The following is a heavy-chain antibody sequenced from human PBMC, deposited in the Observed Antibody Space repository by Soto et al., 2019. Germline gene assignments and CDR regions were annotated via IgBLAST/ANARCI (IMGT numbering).Heavy chain of an antibody. V-gene: IGHV4-59*01. CDR3: ARGGFWSGLLFGY. D-gene: IGHD3-3*01. CDR1: GGSISSYY. J-gene: IGHJ4*02. Sequence: SETLSLTCTVSGGSISSYYWSWIRQPPGKGLEWMGYIYYSGSTNYNPSLKSRVTISVDTSKNQFSLKLSSVTAADTAAYYCARGGFWSGLLFGYWGQGTLVTVSS. CDR2: IYYSGST.